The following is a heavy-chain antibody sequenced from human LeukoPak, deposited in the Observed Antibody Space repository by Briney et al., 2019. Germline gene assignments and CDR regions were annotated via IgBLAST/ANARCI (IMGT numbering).Heavy chain of an antibody. CDR3: ARDPLVGARSGYYYMDV. D-gene: IGHD1-26*01. CDR2: IVVGSGNT. CDR1: GFTFSSSA. V-gene: IGHV1-58*02. Sequence: SVKVSCKASGFTFSSSAMQWVRQARGQRLEWIGWIVVGSGNTNYAQMFQKRVTITRDMSTSTVYMELSSLRSEDTAVYYCARDPLVGARSGYYYMDVWGKGTTVTVSS. J-gene: IGHJ6*03.